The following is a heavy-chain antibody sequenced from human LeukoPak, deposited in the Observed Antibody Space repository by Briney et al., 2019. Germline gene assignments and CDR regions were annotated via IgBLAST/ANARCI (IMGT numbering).Heavy chain of an antibody. CDR2: IRSKAYGGTT. J-gene: IGHJ4*02. CDR3: TRDNGENGYCSGGSCYIYDY. D-gene: IGHD2-15*01. V-gene: IGHV3-49*04. Sequence: PGGSLRLSCTASGFTFGDYAMSWVRQAPGKGLEWVGFIRSKAYGGTTEYAASVKGRFTISRDDSKSIAYLQMNSLKTEDTAVYYCTRDNGENGYCSGGSCYIYDYWGQGTLVTVSS. CDR1: GFTFGDYA.